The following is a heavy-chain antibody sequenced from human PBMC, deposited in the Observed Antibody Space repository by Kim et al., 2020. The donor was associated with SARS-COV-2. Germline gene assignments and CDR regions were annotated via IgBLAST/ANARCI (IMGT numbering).Heavy chain of an antibody. CDR3: ASPSG. Sequence: IYYSGSTYYNPSLKSRVTISVDTSKNQFSLKLSSVTAADTAVYYCASPSGWGQGTLVTVSS. D-gene: IGHD6-19*01. CDR2: IYYSGST. V-gene: IGHV4-39*01. J-gene: IGHJ4*02.